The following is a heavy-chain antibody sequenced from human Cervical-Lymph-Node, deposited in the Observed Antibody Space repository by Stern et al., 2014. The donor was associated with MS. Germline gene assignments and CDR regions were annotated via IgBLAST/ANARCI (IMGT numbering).Heavy chain of an antibody. J-gene: IGHJ4*02. CDR2: IIPIFCTA. V-gene: IGHV1-69*01. CDR1: GGTFTSYA. Sequence: MQLVESGAEVKKPGSSVKVSCKASGGTFTSYAISWVRQAPGQGLEWMGGIIPIFCTANYAQKFQGRVTITADESTSTAYMELSSLRSEDTAVYYCARRLSYSSSWINWGQGTLVTVSS. CDR3: ARRLSYSSSWIN. D-gene: IGHD6-13*01.